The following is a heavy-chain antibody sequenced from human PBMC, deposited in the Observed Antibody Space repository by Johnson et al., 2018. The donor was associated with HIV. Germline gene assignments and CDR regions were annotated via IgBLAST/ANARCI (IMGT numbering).Heavy chain of an antibody. CDR3: ARV. V-gene: IGHV3-20*04. CDR1: GFTFSDYY. CDR2: INWNGGSK. Sequence: VQLVESGGGLVKPGGSLRLSCAASGFTFSDYYMSWVRKVPKKGLEWVFGINWNGGSKNYADSVQGRFAISRDNAKNSLYLQMNSLRAEDTALYYCARVRGLGTMVTVSS. J-gene: IGHJ3*01.